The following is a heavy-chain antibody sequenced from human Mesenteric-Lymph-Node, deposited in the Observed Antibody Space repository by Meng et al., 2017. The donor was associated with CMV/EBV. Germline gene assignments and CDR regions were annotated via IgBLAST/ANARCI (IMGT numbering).Heavy chain of an antibody. Sequence: GESLKISCKGSGYRFSSYWIGWVRQMPGRGLEWMGIIYPGDSDTRYSPSFQGQVTISADKPISTAFLQWSSLKASDTATYYCARSPRYCSGSSCYRSYFDPWGQGTLVTVSS. CDR2: IYPGDSDT. D-gene: IGHD2-2*02. CDR3: ARSPRYCSGSSCYRSYFDP. CDR1: GYRFSSYW. J-gene: IGHJ5*02. V-gene: IGHV5-51*04.